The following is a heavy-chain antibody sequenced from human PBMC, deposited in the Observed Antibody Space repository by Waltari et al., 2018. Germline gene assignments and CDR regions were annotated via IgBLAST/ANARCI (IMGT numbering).Heavy chain of an antibody. V-gene: IGHV4-30-4*08. CDR2: IYDSVST. D-gene: IGHD3-10*01. Sequence: QVQLQESGPGLVKPSQTLSLTCTVSGGSISSGDYYWSWIRQPPGKGLEWIGYIYDSVSTYYNPSLKSRVTISVDTSKNQFSLKLSSVTAADTAVYYCAREGDTMVQGVIIPYYFDYWGQGTLVTVSS. CDR3: AREGDTMVQGVIIPYYFDY. CDR1: GGSISSGDYY. J-gene: IGHJ4*02.